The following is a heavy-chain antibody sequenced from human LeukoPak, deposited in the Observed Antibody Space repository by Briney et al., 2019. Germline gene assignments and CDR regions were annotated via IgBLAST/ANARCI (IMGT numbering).Heavy chain of an antibody. J-gene: IGHJ4*02. D-gene: IGHD6-19*01. Sequence: GGSLRLSCAASGFTFSSYAMSWVRQAPGKGLEWVSAISGSGGSTYYADSVKGRFTISRDNSKNTLYLQMNSPRAEDTAVYYCAKSRLWDSSGWYEILFDYWGQGTLVTVSS. CDR1: GFTFSSYA. CDR3: AKSRLWDSSGWYEILFDY. CDR2: ISGSGGST. V-gene: IGHV3-23*01.